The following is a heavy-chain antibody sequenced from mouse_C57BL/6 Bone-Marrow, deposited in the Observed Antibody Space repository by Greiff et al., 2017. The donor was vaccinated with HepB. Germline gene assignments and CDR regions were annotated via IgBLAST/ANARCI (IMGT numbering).Heavy chain of an antibody. D-gene: IGHD2-3*01. J-gene: IGHJ1*03. Sequence: EVQLQQSGPELVKPGASVKISCKASGYSFTDYNMNWVKQSNGKSLEWIGVINPNYGTTSYNQKFKGKATLTVDNASSTAYMQLNSLTSEDSAVYYFARRWIRRDWYFDGWGTGTTVTVSS. CDR2: INPNYGTT. V-gene: IGHV1-39*01. CDR1: GYSFTDYN. CDR3: ARRWIRRDWYFDG.